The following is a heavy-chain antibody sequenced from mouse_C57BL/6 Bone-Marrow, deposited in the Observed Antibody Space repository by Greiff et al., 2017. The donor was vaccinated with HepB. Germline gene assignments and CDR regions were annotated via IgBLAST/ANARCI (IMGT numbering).Heavy chain of an antibody. J-gene: IGHJ1*03. V-gene: IGHV1-72*01. CDR2: IDPNSGGT. CDR1: GYTFTSYW. D-gene: IGHD2-4*01. Sequence: QVHVKQPGAELVKPGASVKLSCKASGYTFTSYWMHWVKQRPGRGLEWIGRIDPNSGGTKYNEKFKSKATLTVDKPSSTAYMQLSSLTSEDSAVYYCAREGDYDYGYWYFDVWGTGTTVTVSS. CDR3: AREGDYDYGYWYFDV.